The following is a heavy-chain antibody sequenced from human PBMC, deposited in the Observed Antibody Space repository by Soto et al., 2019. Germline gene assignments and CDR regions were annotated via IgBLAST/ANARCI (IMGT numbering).Heavy chain of an antibody. J-gene: IGHJ6*03. D-gene: IGHD3-10*01. CDR2: ISGSGGST. V-gene: IGHV3-23*01. CDR1: GFTFSSYA. Sequence: GGSLRLSCAASGFTFSSYAMSWVRQAPGKGLEWVSAISGSGGSTYYADSVKGRFTISRDNSKNTLYLQMNSLRAEDTAVYYRAKDPSGEVYYYYYYMDVWGKGTTVTVSS. CDR3: AKDPSGEVYYYYYYMDV.